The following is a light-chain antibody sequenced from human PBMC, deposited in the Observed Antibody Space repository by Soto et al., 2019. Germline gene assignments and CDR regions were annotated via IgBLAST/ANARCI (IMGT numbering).Light chain of an antibody. CDR1: SSDVGGYNY. CDR3: SSDTSSSTLV. CDR2: EVS. J-gene: IGLJ2*01. Sequence: HSALTQPASVSGSPGQSITISCTGTSSDVGGYNYVSWYQQHPGKAPKLMIYEVSNRPSGVSNRFSGSKSGNTASLTISGLQAEDEADYYCSSDTSSSTLVFGGGTKVTVL. V-gene: IGLV2-14*01.